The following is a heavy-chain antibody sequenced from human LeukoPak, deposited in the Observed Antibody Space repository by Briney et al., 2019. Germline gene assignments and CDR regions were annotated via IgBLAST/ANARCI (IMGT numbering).Heavy chain of an antibody. CDR2: IYYSGST. CDR1: GGSISSSSYY. V-gene: IGHV4-39*01. D-gene: IGHD6-19*01. J-gene: IGHJ3*02. CDR3: GRHKYSSGWPPEGAFDI. Sequence: SETLSLTCAVPGGSISSSSYYSGWIRQPPGKGLEWLVRIYYSGSTYYNPSLNSRVTISVDTSKNQFSLKLSSVTAADTAVYYCGRHKYSSGWPPEGAFDIWGQGTMVTVSS.